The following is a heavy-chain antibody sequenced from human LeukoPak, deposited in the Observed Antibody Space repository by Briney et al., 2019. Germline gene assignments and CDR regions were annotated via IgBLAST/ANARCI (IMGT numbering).Heavy chain of an antibody. CDR2: IYYSGST. Sequence: SETLSLTCTVTGDSMGTYYWSFIRQPAGKGLEWIGYIYYSGSTNYNPSLKSRVTISADTSKNQFSLKLSSVTAADTAVYYCARQGLGTEAFDIWGQGTMVTVSS. CDR3: ARQGLGTEAFDI. J-gene: IGHJ3*02. D-gene: IGHD1-1*01. V-gene: IGHV4-59*08. CDR1: GDSMGTYY.